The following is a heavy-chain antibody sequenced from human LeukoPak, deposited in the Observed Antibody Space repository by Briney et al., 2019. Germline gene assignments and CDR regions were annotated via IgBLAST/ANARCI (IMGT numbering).Heavy chain of an antibody. J-gene: IGHJ4*02. CDR1: GYTFTSHG. Sequence: ASVKVSCKASGYTFTSHGVSRVRQAPGQGLEWMGWISAYNGNTNYAQKLQGRVTMTTDTSTSTAYMELRSLRSDDTAVYYCAREGGSSGYRPDIDYWGQGTLVTVSS. D-gene: IGHD3-22*01. CDR2: ISAYNGNT. V-gene: IGHV1-18*01. CDR3: AREGGSSGYRPDIDY.